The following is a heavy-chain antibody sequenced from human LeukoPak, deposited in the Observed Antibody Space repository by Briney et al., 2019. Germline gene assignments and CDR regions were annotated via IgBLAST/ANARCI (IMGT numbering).Heavy chain of an antibody. CDR1: GGSISSYY. Sequence: SETLSLTCTVSGGSISSYYWSWIRQPPGKGLEWIGCIYTSGSTNYNPSLKSRVVISVDGSKNQVSLKVTPATATDTAVYYCARLINYYSYYYMDVWGTGTSVTVSS. J-gene: IGHJ6*03. CDR3: ARLINYYSYYYMDV. D-gene: IGHD2-8*01. CDR2: IYTSGST. V-gene: IGHV4-4*09.